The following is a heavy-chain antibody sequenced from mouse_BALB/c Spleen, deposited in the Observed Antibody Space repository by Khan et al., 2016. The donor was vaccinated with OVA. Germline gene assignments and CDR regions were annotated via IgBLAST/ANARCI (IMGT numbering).Heavy chain of an antibody. D-gene: IGHD1-1*01. CDR1: GYSITSDYA. Sequence: VQLKESGPGLVKPSQSLSLTCTVTGYSITSDYAWNWIRQFPGNKLEWMAYITYSGSTGYNPSLKGRISITRDTSKNQFFLQLNSVTTEDTATXYCARDYGSSYLFFVYWGQGTTLTVSS. CDR3: ARDYGSSYLFFVY. J-gene: IGHJ2*01. CDR2: ITYSGST. V-gene: IGHV3-2*02.